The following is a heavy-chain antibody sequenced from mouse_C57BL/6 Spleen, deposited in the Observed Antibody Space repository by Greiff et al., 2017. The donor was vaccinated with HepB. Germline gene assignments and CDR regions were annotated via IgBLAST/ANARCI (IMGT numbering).Heavy chain of an antibody. J-gene: IGHJ3*01. CDR1: GFTFSSYA. CDR2: ISSGGDYI. CDR3: TRENSNYGFAY. Sequence: EVQGVESGEGLVKPGGSLKLSCAASGFTFSSYAMSWVRQTPEKRLEWVAYISSGGDYIYYADTVKGRFTISRDNARNTLYLQMSSLKSEDTAMYYCTRENSNYGFAYWGQGTLVTVSA. D-gene: IGHD2-5*01. V-gene: IGHV5-9-1*02.